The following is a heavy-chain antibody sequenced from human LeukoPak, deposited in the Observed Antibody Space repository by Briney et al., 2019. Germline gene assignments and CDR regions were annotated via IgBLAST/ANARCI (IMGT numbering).Heavy chain of an antibody. CDR3: AREDYDFWSGYYTVHYYYYGMDV. D-gene: IGHD3-3*01. V-gene: IGHV1-2*06. CDR1: GYTFTGYY. CDR2: INPNSGGT. J-gene: IGHJ6*02. Sequence: ASVKVSCKASGYTFTGYYMHWVRQAPGQGLEWMGRINPNSGGTNYAQKFQGRVTMIRDTSISTAYMELSRLRSDDTAVYYCAREDYDFWSGYYTVHYYYYGMDVWGQGTTVTVSS.